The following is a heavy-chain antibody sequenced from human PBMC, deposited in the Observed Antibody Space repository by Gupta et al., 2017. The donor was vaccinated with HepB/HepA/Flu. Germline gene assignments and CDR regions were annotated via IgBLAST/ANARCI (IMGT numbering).Heavy chain of an antibody. Sequence: EVQLVESGGVVVQPGGSLRLSCAASGFTFDDYTMHWVRQAPGKGLEWVSLVNRDGSSTYYADAVKGRFTISRDNSKNSLSLQMNSLRTEDTALYYCAKEKSGIAVSYFDYWGQGTLVTVSS. D-gene: IGHD6-19*01. J-gene: IGHJ4*02. CDR3: AKEKSGIAVSYFDY. CDR1: GFTFDDYT. V-gene: IGHV3-43*01. CDR2: VNRDGSST.